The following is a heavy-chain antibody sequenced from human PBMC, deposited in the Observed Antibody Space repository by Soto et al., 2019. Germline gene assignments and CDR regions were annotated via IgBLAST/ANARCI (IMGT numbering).Heavy chain of an antibody. J-gene: IGHJ4*02. Sequence: AQSLPLTCAISGDSVSSDSAAWNWIRQSQSRGLEWLGRTYYRSKWYNHYAVSVKSRITIHPHTYKTQLSLHLNSVTPAATAVYSCARDYYAEYVDVGYIDHWGQGTVLTASS. D-gene: IGHD3-16*01. CDR2: TYYRSKWYN. CDR3: ARDYYAEYVDVGYIDH. V-gene: IGHV6-1*01. CDR1: GDSVSSDSAA.